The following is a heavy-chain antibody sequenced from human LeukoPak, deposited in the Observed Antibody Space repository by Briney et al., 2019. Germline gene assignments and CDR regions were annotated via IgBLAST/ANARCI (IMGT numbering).Heavy chain of an antibody. V-gene: IGHV1-69*05. CDR2: IVTVFGTV. CDR1: GGTFSGYG. J-gene: IGHJ3*02. CDR3: VRGPGYNYSLQDPFDI. D-gene: IGHD5-18*01. Sequence: SVKVSCKASGGTFSGYGISWVRQAPGQGLEWMGGIVTVFGTVNYAQDFQGRVTIATDESTSTAYMELSSLRFGDTAVYYCVRGPGYNYSLQDPFDIWGQGTMVTVTS.